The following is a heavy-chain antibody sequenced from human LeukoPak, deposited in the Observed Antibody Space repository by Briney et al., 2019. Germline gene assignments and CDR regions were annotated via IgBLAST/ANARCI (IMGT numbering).Heavy chain of an antibody. CDR3: GTLLSNGPFDY. V-gene: IGHV1-2*02. CDR2: IYPNSGAT. CDR1: GYAFTGYY. Sequence: ASVKVSCKASGYAFTGYYMHWVRQAPGQGLEWMGWIYPNSGATKYAQKFQGRVTMTRDTSISTAYMELSGLRSDDTAVYYCGTLLSNGPFDYWGQGSLVTVSS. J-gene: IGHJ4*02.